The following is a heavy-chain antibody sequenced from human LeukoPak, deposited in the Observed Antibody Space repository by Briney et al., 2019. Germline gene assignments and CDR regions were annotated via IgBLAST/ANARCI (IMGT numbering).Heavy chain of an antibody. D-gene: IGHD2-2*01. CDR1: GFPFSGYY. J-gene: IGHJ6*03. CDR3: VGQLLRAV. Sequence: GGSLRLSCTASGFPFSGYYISWVRQAPGTGLEWLANIKGDGSVQDYVDSVKGRFTISRDNAKNSLYLQMNDLRVDDTAVYYCVGQLLRAVWGKGTTVTVSS. V-gene: IGHV3-7*01. CDR2: IKGDGSVQ.